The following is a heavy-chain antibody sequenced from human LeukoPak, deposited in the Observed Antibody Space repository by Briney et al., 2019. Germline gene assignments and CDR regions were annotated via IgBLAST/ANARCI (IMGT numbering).Heavy chain of an antibody. D-gene: IGHD1-1*01. J-gene: IGHJ4*02. CDR1: GFTFSNYA. CDR2: IKEDGSRR. Sequence: GGSLRLSCAASGFTFSNYAMSWVRQAPGKGPEWLANIKEDGSRRYYSESVRGRFTISRDNSENSLYLQMNSLRAEDTAVYYCATHWRGRWGQGTLVTVSS. CDR3: ATHWRGR. V-gene: IGHV3-7*03.